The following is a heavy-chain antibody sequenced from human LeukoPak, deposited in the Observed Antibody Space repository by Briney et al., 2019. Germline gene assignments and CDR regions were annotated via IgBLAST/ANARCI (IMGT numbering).Heavy chain of an antibody. D-gene: IGHD3-16*01. CDR3: ARGAPWGSIYNYYVMDV. J-gene: IGHJ6*04. V-gene: IGHV4-34*01. Sequence: SETLSLTCAVYVGSFSSYYWSWVRQPPGKGLEWIGEINHSGSTNYNSSLKSRVTISVDTSKNQFSLKLTSVTAADTAVYYCARGAPWGSIYNYYVMDVWDKGTTVTVSS. CDR2: INHSGST. CDR1: VGSFSSYY.